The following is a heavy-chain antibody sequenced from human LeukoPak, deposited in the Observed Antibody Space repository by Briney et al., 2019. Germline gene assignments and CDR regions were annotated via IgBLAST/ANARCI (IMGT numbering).Heavy chain of an antibody. Sequence: GGSLRLSCAASGFTFRSCAMHWVRQAPGKGLEWVAVISSDANIKHYADSVKGRFTISRDNSKNTLYLQMNSLRAVDTAVYYCAKDRGSGWSFDYWGQGTPVTVSS. CDR3: AKDRGSGWSFDY. D-gene: IGHD6-25*01. CDR1: GFTFRSCA. V-gene: IGHV3-30*18. J-gene: IGHJ4*02. CDR2: ISSDANIK.